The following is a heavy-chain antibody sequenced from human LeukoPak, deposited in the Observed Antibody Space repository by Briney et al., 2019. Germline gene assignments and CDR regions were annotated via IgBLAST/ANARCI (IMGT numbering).Heavy chain of an antibody. J-gene: IGHJ4*02. CDR1: GFTFTSYG. V-gene: IGHV3-30*18. CDR3: AKGRTRLTTTPFDY. D-gene: IGHD4-17*01. Sequence: GRSLRLSCAVSGFTFTSYGMHWVRQAPGKGLEWVAFMSYDGSNEYYADSVEGRFTMSRDNSENTLHLQMNCLRVEDTAVYYCAKGRTRLTTTPFDYWGQGTLVTVSS. CDR2: MSYDGSNE.